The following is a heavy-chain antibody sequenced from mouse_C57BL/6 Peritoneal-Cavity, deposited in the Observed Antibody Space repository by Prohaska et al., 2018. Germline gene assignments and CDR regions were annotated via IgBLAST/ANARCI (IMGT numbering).Heavy chain of an antibody. Sequence: QIQLQQSGAVLASPGASVTLSCTASGYTFTDHTLNWVKKRPGQGIAWIGRIYPVTGETNYNQKFMGKSTFSVYRSSITVYMVLNSLTSEDPAVYYCAGGSSSYYYAMDYWGQGTSVTVSS. CDR1: GYTFTDHT. CDR3: AGGSSSYYYAMDY. J-gene: IGHJ4*01. CDR2: IYPVTGET. V-gene: IGHV1-11*01. D-gene: IGHD1-1*01.